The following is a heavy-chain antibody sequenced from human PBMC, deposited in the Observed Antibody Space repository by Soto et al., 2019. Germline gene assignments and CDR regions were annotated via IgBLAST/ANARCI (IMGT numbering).Heavy chain of an antibody. CDR3: ARGNVLPWFGDKYYCDY. D-gene: IGHD3-10*01. Sequence: SETLSLTCAVYGGSFIDYSCILIRHPPFKGLEWIGEINHSGSTNYNPSLKSRVTISVDTSKNQFSLKLTSVTAADTAVYYCARGNVLPWFGDKYYCDYWGRGTLVTVSS. CDR2: INHSGST. V-gene: IGHV4-34*01. J-gene: IGHJ4*02. CDR1: GGSFIDYS.